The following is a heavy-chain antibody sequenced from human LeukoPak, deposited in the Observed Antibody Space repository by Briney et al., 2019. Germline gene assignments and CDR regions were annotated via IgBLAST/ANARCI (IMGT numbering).Heavy chain of an antibody. Sequence: GGSLRLPCAASGFTFSSYAMSWVRQAPGKGLEWVSTINGGGGSTYYADSVKGRFAISRDNSKNTLYLQMNSLRAEDTAVYYCAKDLSFGGVITNFDYWGQGTLVTVSS. CDR2: INGGGGST. CDR3: AKDLSFGGVITNFDY. D-gene: IGHD3-16*02. V-gene: IGHV3-23*01. CDR1: GFTFSSYA. J-gene: IGHJ4*02.